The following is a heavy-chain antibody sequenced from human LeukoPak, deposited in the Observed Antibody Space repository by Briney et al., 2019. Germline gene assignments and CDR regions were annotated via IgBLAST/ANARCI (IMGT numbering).Heavy chain of an antibody. CDR3: ARGKSPRPITGTPWDWFDP. CDR2: ISAYNGNT. Sequence: APVKVSCKASGYTLTSYGISWVRQAPGQGLEWMGWISAYNGNTNYAQKLQGRVTMTTDTSTSTAYMELRSLRSDDTAVYYCARGKSPRPITGTPWDWFDPWGQGTLVTVSS. CDR1: GYTLTSYG. D-gene: IGHD1-7*01. V-gene: IGHV1-18*01. J-gene: IGHJ5*02.